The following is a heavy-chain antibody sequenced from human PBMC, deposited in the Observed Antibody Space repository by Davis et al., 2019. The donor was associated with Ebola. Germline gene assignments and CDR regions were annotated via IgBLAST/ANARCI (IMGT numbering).Heavy chain of an antibody. CDR1: GYTFTSYY. D-gene: IGHD3-22*01. V-gene: IGHV1-46*01. CDR3: ARETYYYDSSGYYRGSFDY. J-gene: IGHJ4*02. Sequence: AALVKVSCKASGYTFTSYYIHWVRQAPGQRLEWMGIINPSGGSTSYAQKFQGRVTMTRDTSTSTVYMELSSLRSEDTAVYYCARETYYYDSSGYYRGSFDYWGQGTLVTVSS. CDR2: INPSGGST.